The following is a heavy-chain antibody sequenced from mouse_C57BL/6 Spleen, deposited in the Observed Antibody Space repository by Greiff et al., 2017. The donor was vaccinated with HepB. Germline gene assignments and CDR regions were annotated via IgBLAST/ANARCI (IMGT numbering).Heavy chain of an antibody. CDR2: ISSGGSYT. CDR1: GFTFSSYG. J-gene: IGHJ4*01. V-gene: IGHV5-6*01. CDR3: ARQDYYGSSLRAMDY. Sequence: EVQRVESGGDLVKPGGSLKLSCAASGFTFSSYGMSWVRQTPDKRLEWVATISSGGSYTYYPDSVKGRFTISRENAKNTLYLQMSSLKSEDTAMYYCARQDYYGSSLRAMDYWGQGTSVTVSS. D-gene: IGHD1-1*01.